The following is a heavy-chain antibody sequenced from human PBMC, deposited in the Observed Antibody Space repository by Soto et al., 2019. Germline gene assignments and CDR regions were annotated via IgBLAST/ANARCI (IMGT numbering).Heavy chain of an antibody. CDR1: GFTFVDYT. V-gene: IGHV3-43*01. J-gene: IGHJ6*02. D-gene: IGHD1-26*01. CDR2: ISWDGGST. CDR3: AKETGRLTIYYYYGMDV. Sequence: PGGSLRLSCAASGFTFVDYTMHWVRQAPGKGLEWVSLISWDGGSTYYADSVKGRFTISRDNSKNSLYLQMNSLRTEDTALYYCAKETGRLTIYYYYGMDVWGQGTTVTVSS.